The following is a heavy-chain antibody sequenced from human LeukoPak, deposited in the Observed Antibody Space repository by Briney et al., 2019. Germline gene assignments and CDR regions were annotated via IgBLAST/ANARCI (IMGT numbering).Heavy chain of an antibody. D-gene: IGHD2-2*01. Sequence: SETLSLTCAVYGGSFSGYYWSWIRQPPGKGLEWIGKINHSGSTNYNPSLKSRVTISVDTSKNQFSLKLSSVTAADTAVYYCARVGFVVVPAAMIHGSFDYWGQGTLVTVSS. CDR3: ARVGFVVVPAAMIHGSFDY. J-gene: IGHJ4*02. CDR2: INHSGST. V-gene: IGHV4-34*01. CDR1: GGSFSGYY.